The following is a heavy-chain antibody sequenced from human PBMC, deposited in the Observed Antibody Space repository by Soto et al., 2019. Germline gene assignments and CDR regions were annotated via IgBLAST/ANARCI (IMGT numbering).Heavy chain of an antibody. D-gene: IGHD1-1*01. Sequence: QVQLVQSGAEVKKPGSSVKVSCKAAGGTFKNYLFSWVRQAPGQGREWMGGVFPIFGTTNYAQRFQGRVTISADASTSTVYMELSGLTSEDTAVYFCARDLEFRDGNISHFDYWGQGTLVTVSS. V-gene: IGHV1-69*01. CDR2: VFPIFGTT. CDR1: GGTFKNYL. CDR3: ARDLEFRDGNISHFDY. J-gene: IGHJ4*02.